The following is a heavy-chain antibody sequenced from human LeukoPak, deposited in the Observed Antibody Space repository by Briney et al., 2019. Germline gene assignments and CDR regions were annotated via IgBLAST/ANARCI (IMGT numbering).Heavy chain of an antibody. J-gene: IGHJ4*02. D-gene: IGHD3-22*01. Sequence: GASVKVSCKASGGTFTSYAISWVPQAPGQGLEWMGGIIPIFGTANYAQKFQGRVTITADESTSTAYMELSSLRSEDTAVYYCARVATMGIWGENTSGLDYWGQGTLVTVSS. CDR1: GGTFTSYA. CDR3: ARVATMGIWGENTSGLDY. V-gene: IGHV1-69*13. CDR2: IIPIFGTA.